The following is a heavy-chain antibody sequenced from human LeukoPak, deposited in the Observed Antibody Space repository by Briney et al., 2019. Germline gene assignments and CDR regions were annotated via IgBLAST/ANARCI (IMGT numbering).Heavy chain of an antibody. CDR3: ARGLGGAAAEAFDI. J-gene: IGHJ3*02. CDR1: GFTFSSYA. CDR2: ISGSGGST. D-gene: IGHD6-13*01. Sequence: PGGSLRLSCAASGFTFSSYAMSWVRQAPGKGLEWVPAISGSGGSTYYADSVKGQFTISRDNSKNTLYLQMNSLRAEDTAVYYCARGLGGAAAEAFDIWGQGTMVTVSS. V-gene: IGHV3-23*01.